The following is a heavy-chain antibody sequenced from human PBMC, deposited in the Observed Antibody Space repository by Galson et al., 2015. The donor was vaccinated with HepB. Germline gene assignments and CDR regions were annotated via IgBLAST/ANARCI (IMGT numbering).Heavy chain of an antibody. CDR2: INHSGST. J-gene: IGHJ3*02. V-gene: IGHV4-34*01. CDR1: GGSFSGYH. D-gene: IGHD1-26*01. Sequence: SEPLSLTCAVYGGSFSGYHWSWIRQPPGKGLEWIGEINHSGSTNYNPSLKSRVTISVDTSKNQFSLKLSSVTAADTAVYYCARVPSYGDAFDIWGQGTMVTVSS. CDR3: ARVPSYGDAFDI.